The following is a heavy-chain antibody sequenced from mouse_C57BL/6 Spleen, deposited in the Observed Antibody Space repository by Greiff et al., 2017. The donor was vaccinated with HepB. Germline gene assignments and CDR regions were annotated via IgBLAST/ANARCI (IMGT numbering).Heavy chain of an antibody. V-gene: IGHV2-9-1*01. CDR2: IWTGGGT. CDR1: GFSLTSYA. J-gene: IGHJ4*01. CDR3: ARDYDYGYYAMDY. Sequence: VKLMESGPGLVAPSQSLSITCTVSGFSLTSYAISWVRQPPGKGLEWLGVIWTGGGTNYNSALKSRLSISKDNSKSQVFLKMNSLQTDDTARYYCARDYDYGYYAMDYWGQGTSVTVSS. D-gene: IGHD2-4*01.